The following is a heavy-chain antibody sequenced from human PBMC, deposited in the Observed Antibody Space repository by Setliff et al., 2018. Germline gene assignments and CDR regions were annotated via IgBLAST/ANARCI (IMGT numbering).Heavy chain of an antibody. Sequence: LSLTCTVSGGSISSYYWSWIRQPTGKGLEWIGHIYIGGSANYNPSLKSRVTMSIDTSKNQFSLKLNSVTAADMAVYYCAREQWLDPPGYYYMDVWAKGTTVTVSS. V-gene: IGHV4-4*07. D-gene: IGHD6-19*01. CDR1: GGSISSYY. CDR2: IYIGGSA. J-gene: IGHJ6*03. CDR3: AREQWLDPPGYYYMDV.